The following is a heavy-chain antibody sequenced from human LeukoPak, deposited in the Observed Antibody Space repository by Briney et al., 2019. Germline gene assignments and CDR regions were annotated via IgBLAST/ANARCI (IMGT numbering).Heavy chain of an antibody. D-gene: IGHD3-22*01. CDR2: ISAYNGNT. V-gene: IGHV1-18*01. Sequence: GESLKISCKGSGYSFTSYGISWVRQAPGQGLEWMGWISAYNGNTNYAQKLQGRVTMTTDTSTSTAYMELRSLRSDDTAVYYCAREFEGYYDSSGYYAWGQGTLVTVSS. CDR3: AREFEGYYDSSGYYA. CDR1: GYSFTSYG. J-gene: IGHJ5*02.